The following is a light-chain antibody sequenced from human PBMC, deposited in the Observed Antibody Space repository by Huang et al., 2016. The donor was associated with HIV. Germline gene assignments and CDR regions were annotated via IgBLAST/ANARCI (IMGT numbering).Light chain of an antibody. CDR1: QSVSSN. CDR2: GAS. CDR3: QQYNDWLWT. Sequence: SCSASQSVSSNLAWFQQKPGQAPRLLISGASTRATGISARFSGSGSGAEFTLTISSLQSEDFAVYYCQQYNDWLWTFGQGTKVEIK. J-gene: IGKJ1*01. V-gene: IGKV3-15*01.